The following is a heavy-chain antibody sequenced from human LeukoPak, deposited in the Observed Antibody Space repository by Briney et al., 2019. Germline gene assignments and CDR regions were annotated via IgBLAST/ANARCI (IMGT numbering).Heavy chain of an antibody. D-gene: IGHD3-22*01. Sequence: DSVKVSCKASGYTFTSYYMHWVRQAPGQGLEWMGIINPSGGSTSYAQKFQGRVTMTRDTSTGTVYMELSSLRSEDTAVYYCARVGGITMIVDIWGQGTMVTVSS. V-gene: IGHV1-46*01. CDR1: GYTFTSYY. J-gene: IGHJ3*02. CDR3: ARVGGITMIVDI. CDR2: INPSGGST.